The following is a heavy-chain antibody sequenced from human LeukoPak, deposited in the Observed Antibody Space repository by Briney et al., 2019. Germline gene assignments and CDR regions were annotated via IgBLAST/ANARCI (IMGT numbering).Heavy chain of an antibody. CDR1: GGSISSGSYY. CDR2: VYTSGST. CDR3: ARQGYYGSGSYYTPLDY. Sequence: SETLSLTCTVSGGSISSGSYYWSWIRQPAGKGLEWIGRVYTSGSTNYNPSLKSRVTISVDTSKNQFSLKLRSVTAADTAVYYCARQGYYGSGSYYTPLDYWGQGTLVAVSS. V-gene: IGHV4-61*02. J-gene: IGHJ4*02. D-gene: IGHD3-10*01.